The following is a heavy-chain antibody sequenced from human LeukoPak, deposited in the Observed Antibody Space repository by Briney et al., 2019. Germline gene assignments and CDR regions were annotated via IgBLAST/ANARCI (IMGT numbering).Heavy chain of an antibody. CDR3: ARDFFGDFDH. CDR1: GGSINNYY. D-gene: IGHD2/OR15-2a*01. CDR2: IQYGGRS. J-gene: IGHJ4*02. Sequence: SETLSLTCTVSGGSINNYYWSWIRQPPGKGLEWIGYIQYGGRSYYSPSLKSRVTILMELSKIQFSLKMSSVTAADTAVYYCARDFFGDFDHWGQGILVTVSS. V-gene: IGHV4-59*01.